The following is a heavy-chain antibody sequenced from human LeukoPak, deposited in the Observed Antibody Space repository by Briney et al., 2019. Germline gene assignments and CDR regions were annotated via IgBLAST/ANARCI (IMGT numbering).Heavy chain of an antibody. V-gene: IGHV3-30*18. CDR1: GFTFSAYG. Sequence: GGSLRLSCAASGFTFSAYGMNWVRQAPGKGLEWVTIISHGGNNKYYADSVKGRFTISRDNSKNTLYLQMNSLRPEDTAMYYCAKQQVARFYGMDVWGQGTTVTISS. D-gene: IGHD6-13*01. CDR2: ISHGGNNK. CDR3: AKQQVARFYGMDV. J-gene: IGHJ6*02.